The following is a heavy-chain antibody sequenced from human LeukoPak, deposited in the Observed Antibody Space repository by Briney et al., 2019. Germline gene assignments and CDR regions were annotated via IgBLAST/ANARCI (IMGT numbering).Heavy chain of an antibody. D-gene: IGHD3-22*01. CDR1: GASIPSSGYY. J-gene: IGHJ3*02. Sequence: SETLSLTCSVSGASIPSSGYYWGWIRQPPGRGLEWIGSIYYSGSTYYNPSLKSRVTISVDTSKNQFSLKLSSVTAADTAVYYCARDLSRITMIVVARPGNAFDIWGQGTMVTVSS. CDR2: IYYSGST. CDR3: ARDLSRITMIVVARPGNAFDI. V-gene: IGHV4-39*07.